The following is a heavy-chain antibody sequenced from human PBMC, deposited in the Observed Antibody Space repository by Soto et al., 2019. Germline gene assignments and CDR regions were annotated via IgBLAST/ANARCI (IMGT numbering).Heavy chain of an antibody. Sequence: PGESLKISCNTSGYTFTTFWIGWVRQRPGKGLESMGIIYPNDSDKRYNPSFQGQVTMSVDQSITTAYLQWSYLKASDNAMYYCARKPGYYPGMDVWGQGTTVTVSS. CDR1: GYTFTTFW. CDR3: ARKPGYYPGMDV. J-gene: IGHJ6*02. CDR2: IYPNDSDK. V-gene: IGHV5-51*01.